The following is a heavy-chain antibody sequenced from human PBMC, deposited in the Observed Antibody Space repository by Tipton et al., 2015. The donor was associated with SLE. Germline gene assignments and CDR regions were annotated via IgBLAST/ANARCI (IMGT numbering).Heavy chain of an antibody. CDR2: ISWNSGTL. CDR3: AREDRVLVDF. D-gene: IGHD2-8*01. Sequence: SLRLSCEASGFTVRSHHMSWVRQAPGKGLERVSGISWNSGTLAYADSVKGRFTISRENGKNSLLLQMNSLRADDTALYYCAREDRVLVDFWGQGTLVTVSS. V-gene: IGHV3-9*01. CDR1: GFTVRSHH. J-gene: IGHJ4*02.